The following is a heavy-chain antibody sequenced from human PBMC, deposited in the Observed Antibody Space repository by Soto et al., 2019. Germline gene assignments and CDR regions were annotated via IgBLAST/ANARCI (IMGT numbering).Heavy chain of an antibody. D-gene: IGHD4-4*01. V-gene: IGHV3-48*03. CDR2: IGTRGRTI. CDR3: ARDPAIYSGKFDYGLDV. CDR1: GFTFSNYE. Sequence: EVQLVESGGGLVQAGGSVRLFCAASGFTFSNYEMNWVRQIPGKGLEWVSYIGTRGRTIYYADSVKGRFTISRDNAKNSLYLQMNSLRAEDTAVYYCARDPAIYSGKFDYGLDVWGRGTTVTVSS. J-gene: IGHJ6*02.